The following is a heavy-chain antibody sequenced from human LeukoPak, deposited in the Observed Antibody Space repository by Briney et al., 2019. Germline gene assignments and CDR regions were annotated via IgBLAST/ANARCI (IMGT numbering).Heavy chain of an antibody. V-gene: IGHV1-8*03. CDR1: GYTFTSYD. D-gene: IGHD3-22*01. Sequence: GASVKVSCKASGYTFTSYDINWVRQATGQGHEWMGWMSPNSGNTGYAQKFQGRVTITRNPSISTAYMELSSLRSEDTAVYYCARGSGYLRVGYWGQGTLVTVSS. J-gene: IGHJ4*02. CDR3: ARGSGYLRVGY. CDR2: MSPNSGNT.